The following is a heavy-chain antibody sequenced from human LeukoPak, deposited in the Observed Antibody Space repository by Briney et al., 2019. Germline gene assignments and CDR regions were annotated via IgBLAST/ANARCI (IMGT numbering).Heavy chain of an antibody. V-gene: IGHV3-11*01. CDR2: ITTHTTI. CDR3: ARDPAGYGDYVAWFDP. CDR1: GFPFSDCS. Sequence: GWSLTLSCAASGFPFSDCSMSWIRQAPGKGLEWVSYITTHTTIYYADSVKGRFTISRDNAKNSLYLQMNSLRAEDTAVYYCARDPAGYGDYVAWFDPWGQGTLVTVSS. J-gene: IGHJ5*02. D-gene: IGHD4-17*01.